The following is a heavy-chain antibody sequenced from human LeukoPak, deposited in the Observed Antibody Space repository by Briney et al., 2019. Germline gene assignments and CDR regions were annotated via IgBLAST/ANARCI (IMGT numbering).Heavy chain of an antibody. CDR3: AKVHYYDSSGYYYYYYGMDV. CDR1: GFTVSSNY. V-gene: IGHV3-53*01. J-gene: IGHJ6*02. CDR2: XXXXGST. Sequence: GGSLRLSCAASGFTVSSNYMSWVRQAPGKGLXXXXXXXXXGSTYYADSVKGXFTISRDNSKNTLYLQMNSLRAEDMAVYYCAKVHYYDSSGYYYYYYGMDVWGQGTTVTVSS. D-gene: IGHD3-22*01.